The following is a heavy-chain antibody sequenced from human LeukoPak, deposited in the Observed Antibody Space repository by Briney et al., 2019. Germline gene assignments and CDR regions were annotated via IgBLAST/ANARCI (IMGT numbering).Heavy chain of an antibody. CDR3: ARSQDYQYYFDY. CDR1: GFTFSNYN. J-gene: IGHJ4*02. D-gene: IGHD4-11*01. Sequence: PGGSLRLSCAASGFTFSNYNMNWVRQAPGKGLEWISSISSSSIYIYYADSVKGRFTISRDNAKNSLYLQMNSLRAEDTAVYYCARSQDYQYYFDYWGQGTLVTVSS. V-gene: IGHV3-21*01. CDR2: ISSSSIYI.